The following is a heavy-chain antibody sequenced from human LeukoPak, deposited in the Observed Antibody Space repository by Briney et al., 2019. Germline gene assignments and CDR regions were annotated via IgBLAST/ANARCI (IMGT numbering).Heavy chain of an antibody. D-gene: IGHD2-2*01. CDR2: IYYSGST. J-gene: IGHJ2*01. V-gene: IGHV4-30-4*08. CDR1: GGSISSGDYY. CDR3: ARDMAYCSSTSCQGFWYFDL. Sequence: SETLSLTCTVSGGSISSGDYYWSWIRQPPGKGLEWIGYIYYSGSTYYNPSLKSRVTISVDTSKNQFSLKLSSVTAADTAVYYCARDMAYCSSTSCQGFWYFDLWGRGTLVTVSS.